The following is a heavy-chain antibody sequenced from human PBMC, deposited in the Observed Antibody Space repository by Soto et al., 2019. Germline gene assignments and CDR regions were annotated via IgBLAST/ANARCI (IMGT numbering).Heavy chain of an antibody. Sequence: EVQLVESGGGLVQPGGSLRLSCAASGFTFSSYDMHWVRQATGKGLEWVSAIGTAGDTYYPGSVKGRFTISRANAKNYLYLQMNSLSAGDTAVYYCARPNIVVLPAATSSWYFDLWGRGTLVTVSS. CDR2: IGTAGDT. J-gene: IGHJ2*01. CDR3: ARPNIVVLPAATSSWYFDL. V-gene: IGHV3-13*01. CDR1: GFTFSSYD. D-gene: IGHD2-2*01.